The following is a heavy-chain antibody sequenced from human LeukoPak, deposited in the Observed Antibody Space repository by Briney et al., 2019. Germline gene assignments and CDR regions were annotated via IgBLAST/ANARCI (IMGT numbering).Heavy chain of an antibody. CDR1: GFTFSSYA. Sequence: GGSLRLSCAASGFTFSSYAMSWVRQAPGKGLEWVSAISGSGGSTYYADSVRGRFTISRDNSKNTLYLQMNSLRAEDTAVYYCAKGVKVTPGLIDYWGQGTLVTVSS. CDR2: ISGSGGST. CDR3: AKGVKVTPGLIDY. D-gene: IGHD2-21*02. V-gene: IGHV3-23*01. J-gene: IGHJ4*02.